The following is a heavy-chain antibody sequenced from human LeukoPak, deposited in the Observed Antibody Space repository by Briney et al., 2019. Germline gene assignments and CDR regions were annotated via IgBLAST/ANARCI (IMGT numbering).Heavy chain of an antibody. CDR2: IYITGSN. Sequence: SGTLSLTRTVSGASINNYYWSWIRQPAGKGLEWIGRIYITGSNIYNPSFKSRVTMSVDTSKNQFSLKLSSVTAADTAVYYCARDRGVPCPGFDYWGQGTLVTVSS. J-gene: IGHJ4*02. V-gene: IGHV4-4*07. CDR3: ARDRGVPCPGFDY. CDR1: GASINNYY. D-gene: IGHD3-10*01.